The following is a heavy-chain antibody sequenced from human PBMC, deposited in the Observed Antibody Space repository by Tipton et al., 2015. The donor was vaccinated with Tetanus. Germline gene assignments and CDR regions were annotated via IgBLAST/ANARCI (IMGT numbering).Heavy chain of an antibody. CDR1: GGSISSYY. Sequence: TLSLTCTVSGGSISSYYWGWIRQPPGKGLEWIGSIYYSGSTYYNPSLKSRVTISVDTSKNQFSLKLSSVAAADTAVYYCARRLVVTAIEHDAFDIWGQGTMVTVSS. V-gene: IGHV4-39*01. J-gene: IGHJ3*02. CDR3: ARRLVVTAIEHDAFDI. D-gene: IGHD2-21*02. CDR2: IYYSGST.